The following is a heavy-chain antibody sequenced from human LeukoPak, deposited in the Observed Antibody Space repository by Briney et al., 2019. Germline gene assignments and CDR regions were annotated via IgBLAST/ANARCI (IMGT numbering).Heavy chain of an antibody. Sequence: GVSLKISYKGSGYDFIAYWIGWVRQMPGKGLEWMGIIYAGDSDTRYSPSFQGQVTISVDKSISTAYLQWSSLQASDTAMYYCARAIGTSQFYFYYGMDVWGQGTTVTVSS. V-gene: IGHV5-51*01. CDR2: IYAGDSDT. CDR1: GYDFIAYW. J-gene: IGHJ6*02. D-gene: IGHD2-2*01. CDR3: ARAIGTSQFYFYYGMDV.